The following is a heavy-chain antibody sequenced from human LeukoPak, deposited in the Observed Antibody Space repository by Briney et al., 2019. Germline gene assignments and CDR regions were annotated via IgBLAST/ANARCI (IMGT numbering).Heavy chain of an antibody. V-gene: IGHV4-59*01. CDR3: ARSTPTTYSSGWYSKWWFDP. D-gene: IGHD6-19*01. J-gene: IGHJ5*02. CDR2: IYYSGST. Sequence: SETLSLTCTVSGGSISSYYWSWIRQPPGKGLEWIGYIYYSGSTNYNPSLKSRVTISVDTSKNQFSLKLSSVTAADTAVYYCARSTPTTYSSGWYSKWWFDPWGQGTLVTVSS. CDR1: GGSISSYY.